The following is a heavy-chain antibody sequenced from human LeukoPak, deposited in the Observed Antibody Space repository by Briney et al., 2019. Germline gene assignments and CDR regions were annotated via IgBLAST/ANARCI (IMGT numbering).Heavy chain of an antibody. CDR2: INPNSGGT. V-gene: IGHV1-2*02. J-gene: IGHJ6*02. CDR1: GYTFTGYY. Sequence: ASVTVSCKASGYTFTGYYMHWVRQAPGQGLEWMGWINPNSGGTNYAQKFQGRVTMPRDTSISTAYMELSRLRSDDTAVYYCARDDSSGPYRGYYYGMDVWGQGTTVTVSS. D-gene: IGHD6-19*01. CDR3: ARDDSSGPYRGYYYGMDV.